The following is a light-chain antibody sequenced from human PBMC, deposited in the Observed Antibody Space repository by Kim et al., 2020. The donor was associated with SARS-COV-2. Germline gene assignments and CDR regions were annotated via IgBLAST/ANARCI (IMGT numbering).Light chain of an antibody. V-gene: IGLV2-14*03. J-gene: IGLJ2*01. CDR3: SSYTSSTTLI. CDR1: SSDICGYNF. CDR2: DVS. Sequence: QSALTQPASVSGSPGQSITISCTGTSSDICGYNFVSWYQQHPGKAPKLMIYDVSNRPSGGSDRFSGSQSGNTASLTISGLQAEGEADYYCSSYTSSTTLIFGGGTQLTVL.